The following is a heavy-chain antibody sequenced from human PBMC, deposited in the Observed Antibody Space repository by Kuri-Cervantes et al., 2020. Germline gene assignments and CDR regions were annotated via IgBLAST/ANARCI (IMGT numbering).Heavy chain of an antibody. CDR2: IYYSGST. CDR3: ARDLPFDP. J-gene: IGHJ5*02. CDR1: GGSISSGDYY. Sequence: LRLSCTVSGGSISSGDYYWSWIRQPPGKGLEWIGYIYYSGSTHYNPSLKSRVTISVDTSKNQFSLKLSSVTAADTAVYYCARDLPFDPWGQGTLVTVSS. V-gene: IGHV4-30-4*01.